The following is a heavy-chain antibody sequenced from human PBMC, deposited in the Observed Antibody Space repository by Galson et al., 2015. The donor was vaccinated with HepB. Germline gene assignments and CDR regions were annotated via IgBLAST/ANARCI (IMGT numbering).Heavy chain of an antibody. J-gene: IGHJ6*02. D-gene: IGHD6-13*01. CDR2: IWYDGSNK. CDR3: ARDPLLAAGFLDIPGMDV. V-gene: IGHV3-33*01. Sequence: SLRLSCAASGFTFSSYGMHWVRQAPGKGLEWVAVIWYDGSNKYYADSVKGRFTISRDNSKNTLYLQVNSLRAEDTAVYYCARDPLLAAGFLDIPGMDVWGQGTTVTVSS. CDR1: GFTFSSYG.